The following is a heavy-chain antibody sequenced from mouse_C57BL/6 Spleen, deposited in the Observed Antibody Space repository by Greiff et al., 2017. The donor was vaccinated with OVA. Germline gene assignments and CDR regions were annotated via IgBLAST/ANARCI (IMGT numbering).Heavy chain of an antibody. V-gene: IGHV1-15*01. CDR2: IDPETGGT. CDR3: TRSPTGTCWFAY. CDR1: GYTFTDYE. Sequence: QVQLQQSGAELVRPGASVTLSCKASGYTFTDYEMHWVKQTPVHGLEWIGAIDPETGGTAYNQKFKGKAILTADKSSSTAYMELRSLTSEDSAVYYCTRSPTGTCWFAYWGQGTLVTVSA. J-gene: IGHJ3*01. D-gene: IGHD4-1*02.